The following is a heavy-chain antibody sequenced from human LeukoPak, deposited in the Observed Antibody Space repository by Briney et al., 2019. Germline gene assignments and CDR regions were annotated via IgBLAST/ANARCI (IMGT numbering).Heavy chain of an antibody. CDR2: IYYGGST. J-gene: IGHJ5*02. V-gene: IGHV4-39*07. Sequence: PSETLSLTCTVSGGSISSSSYYWGWIRQPPEKGLEWIGSIYYGGSTYYNPSLKSRVTISVDTSKNQFSLKLSSVTAADTAVYYCAKGGEITWELGWFDPWGQGTLVTVSS. CDR1: GGSISSSSYY. CDR3: AKGGEITWELGWFDP. D-gene: IGHD1-26*01.